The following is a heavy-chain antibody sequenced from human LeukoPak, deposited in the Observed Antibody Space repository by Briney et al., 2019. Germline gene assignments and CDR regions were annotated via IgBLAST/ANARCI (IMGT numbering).Heavy chain of an antibody. CDR1: GYTFTDYY. D-gene: IGHD6-19*01. CDR3: ARDGVAGSSDAFDL. Sequence: ASVKVSCKASGYTFTDYYIHWVRQAPGQGLEWMTYIDPNSGGPHFAQKFQGRATLTRGTSISTAYMELKWLTSDDTAVYYCARDGVAGSSDAFDLWGQGTMVTVSS. V-gene: IGHV1-2*02. J-gene: IGHJ3*01. CDR2: IDPNSGGP.